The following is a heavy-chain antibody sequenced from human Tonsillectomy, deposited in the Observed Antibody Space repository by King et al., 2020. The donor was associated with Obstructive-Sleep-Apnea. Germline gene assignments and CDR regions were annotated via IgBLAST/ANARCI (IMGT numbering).Heavy chain of an antibody. V-gene: IGHV4-39*07. D-gene: IGHD6-6*01. CDR3: ATIAARPYGLDV. CDR2: IYYSGGT. Sequence: QLQESGPGLVKPSETLSLTCTVSGGSISSSSYYWCWIRQPPGKGREWIGSIYYSGGTYYNPSLKSLVTISVDTSKNQVSLRLSSVTAADTAVYYCATIAARPYGLDVWGQGTTVTVSS. CDR1: GGSISSSSYY. J-gene: IGHJ6*02.